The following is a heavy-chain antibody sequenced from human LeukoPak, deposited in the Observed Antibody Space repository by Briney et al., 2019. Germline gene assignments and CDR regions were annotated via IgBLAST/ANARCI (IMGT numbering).Heavy chain of an antibody. J-gene: IGHJ4*02. CDR3: SKRSYERAYTGYDDY. CDR1: GFTFSNYA. V-gene: IGHV3-23*01. D-gene: IGHD5-12*01. Sequence: PGGSLRLSCAASGFTFSNYAMNWVRQAPGKGLEWVSTITGSGGSTYYADSVKGRFAISRDNSENTLYLQMNSLRAEDTAVYYCSKRSYERAYTGYDDYWGQGTLVTVSS. CDR2: ITGSGGST.